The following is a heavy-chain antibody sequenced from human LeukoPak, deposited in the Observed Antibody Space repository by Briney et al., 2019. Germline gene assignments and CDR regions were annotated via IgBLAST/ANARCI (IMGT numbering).Heavy chain of an antibody. D-gene: IGHD3-22*01. CDR3: ARAPRYDSSGPRPYYFDY. CDR2: INHSGST. V-gene: IGHV4-34*01. CDR1: GGSFSGYY. Sequence: SETLSLTCAVYGGSFSGYYWSWIRQPPGKGLEWIGEINHSGSTNYNPSLKSRVTISVDTSKNQFSLKLSSVTAADTAVYYCARAPRYDSSGPRPYYFDYWGQGTLVTVSS. J-gene: IGHJ4*02.